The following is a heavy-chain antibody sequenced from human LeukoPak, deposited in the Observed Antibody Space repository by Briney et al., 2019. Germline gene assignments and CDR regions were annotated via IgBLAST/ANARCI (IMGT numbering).Heavy chain of an antibody. CDR3: ARGPPYSGSYLIPNWFDP. Sequence: GGSLRLSCAASGFSFSSYVMHWVRQAPGKGLQYVSGISSNGIGIYYVNTVKGRFTISRDNSKNTLYLQMGSLRAEDMAVYYCARGPPYSGSYLIPNWFDPWGQGTLVTVSS. D-gene: IGHD1-26*01. CDR2: ISSNGIGI. CDR1: GFSFSSYV. J-gene: IGHJ5*02. V-gene: IGHV3-64*01.